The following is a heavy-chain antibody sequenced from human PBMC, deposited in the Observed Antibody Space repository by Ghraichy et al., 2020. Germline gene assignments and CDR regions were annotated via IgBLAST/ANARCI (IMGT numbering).Heavy chain of an antibody. D-gene: IGHD2-15*01. Sequence: GGSLRLSCTASGFSFSTYTMHWVRQAPGKGLEWVTTISYDGVSGYYADSVKGRFTISRDNSKNTLYLQMNSLRSEDTALFYCVRGGSGGFCSGGSCYGYFDRWGQGILVTVSS. CDR2: ISYDGVSG. CDR3: VRGGSGGFCSGGSCYGYFDR. J-gene: IGHJ4*02. V-gene: IGHV3-30-3*01. CDR1: GFSFSTYT.